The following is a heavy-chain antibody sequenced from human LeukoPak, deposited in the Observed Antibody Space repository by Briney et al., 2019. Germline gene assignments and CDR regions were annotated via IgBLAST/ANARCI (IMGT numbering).Heavy chain of an antibody. CDR2: IYYSGST. CDR3: ARYQTPIAAAGSRYAFDI. D-gene: IGHD6-13*01. CDR1: GGSISSYY. V-gene: IGHV4-59*01. Sequence: SETLSLTCTVSGGSISSYYWSWIRLPPGKGLEWIGYIYYSGSTSYNPSLKSRVTMLVDTSKNQFSLKLSSVTAADTAVYYCARYQTPIAAAGSRYAFDIWGQGTMVTVSS. J-gene: IGHJ3*02.